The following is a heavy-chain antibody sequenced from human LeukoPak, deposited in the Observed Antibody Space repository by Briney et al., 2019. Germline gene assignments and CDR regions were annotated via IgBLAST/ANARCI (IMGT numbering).Heavy chain of an antibody. Sequence: PGGSLRLSCAASGFTFSSYAMHWVRQAPGKGLEYVSAISSNGGSTYYANSVKGRFTISRDNSKNTLYLQMGSLRAEDMAVYYCARRYSSGYFDYWGQGTLVTVSS. V-gene: IGHV3-64*01. CDR1: GFTFSSYA. D-gene: IGHD6-19*01. CDR3: ARRYSSGYFDY. CDR2: ISSNGGST. J-gene: IGHJ4*02.